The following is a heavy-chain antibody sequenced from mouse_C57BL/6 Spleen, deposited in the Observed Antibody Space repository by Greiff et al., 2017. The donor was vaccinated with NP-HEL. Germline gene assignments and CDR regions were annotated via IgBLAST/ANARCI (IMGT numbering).Heavy chain of an antibody. V-gene: IGHV1-55*01. D-gene: IGHD2-4*01. Sequence: QVQLQQPGAELVKPGASVKMSCKASGYTFTSYWIPWVKQSPGQGLEWIGVIYPGSGSANYNEQFKSKATLTVDKSSSTAYMQLSSLTSEDSAVYDCSRDYTEFADWGQGTLVTVAA. CDR1: GYTFTSYW. CDR2: IYPGSGSA. CDR3: SRDYTEFAD. J-gene: IGHJ3*01.